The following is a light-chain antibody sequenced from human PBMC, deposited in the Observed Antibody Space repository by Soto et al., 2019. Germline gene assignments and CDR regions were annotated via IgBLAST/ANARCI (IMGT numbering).Light chain of an antibody. CDR2: GNN. J-gene: IGLJ3*02. V-gene: IGLV1-47*02. CDR3: ATWDDTLSGHWV. Sequence: QAVVTQPPSASGTPGQRVTISCSGSGSSIGSNYVYWYQQLPGTAPKLLIYGNNQRPSGVPDRFSGSKSGTSASLAINGLRSEDEADYYCATWDDTLSGHWVFGGGTKVTVL. CDR1: GSSIGSNY.